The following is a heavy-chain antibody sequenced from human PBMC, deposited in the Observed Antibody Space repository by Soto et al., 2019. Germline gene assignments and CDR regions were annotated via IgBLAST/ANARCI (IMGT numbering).Heavy chain of an antibody. CDR1: GGCFSGYY. D-gene: IGHD2-15*01. CDR3: ARTTDATDFDY. V-gene: IGHV4-34*01. CDR2: INHSGST. Sequence: SETLSLTCAVYGGCFSGYYWSWIRQPPGKGLEWIGEINHSGSTNYNPSLKSRVTISVDTSKNQFSLKLSSVTAADTAVYYCARTTDATDFDYWGQGTLVTVSS. J-gene: IGHJ4*02.